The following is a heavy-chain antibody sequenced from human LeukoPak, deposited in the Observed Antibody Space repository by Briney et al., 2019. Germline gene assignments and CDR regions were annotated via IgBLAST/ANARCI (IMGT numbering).Heavy chain of an antibody. V-gene: IGHV1-46*01. CDR3: ARDLQPHYYDSSGYGIDY. J-gene: IGHJ4*02. Sequence: ASVNVSFKASGYTFTSYYMHWVRQAPGQGLEWMGIINPSGGSTSYAQKFQGRVNMTREKSTSTVYMELSSLRSEDTAVYYCARDLQPHYYDSSGYGIDYWGQGTLVTVSS. CDR1: GYTFTSYY. CDR2: INPSGGST. D-gene: IGHD3-22*01.